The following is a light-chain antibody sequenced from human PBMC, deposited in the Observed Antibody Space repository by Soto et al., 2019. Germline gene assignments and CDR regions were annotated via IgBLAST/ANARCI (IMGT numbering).Light chain of an antibody. Sequence: DIQMTQSPSTLSASVGDRVTITCRASQSISSWLAWYQQKPGKAPKLLIYKASSLESGVPSSFSGSGSGTEFTLTIRSLQPDDFATYYCQQYNSYSTFGQGTKVEIK. CDR3: QQYNSYST. CDR1: QSISSW. J-gene: IGKJ1*01. CDR2: KAS. V-gene: IGKV1-5*03.